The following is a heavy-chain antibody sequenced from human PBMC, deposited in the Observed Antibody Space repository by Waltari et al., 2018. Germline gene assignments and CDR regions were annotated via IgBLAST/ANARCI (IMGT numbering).Heavy chain of an antibody. Sequence: QVQLQESGPGLLKPSETLSLTCNVSVGSISSYYCNWIRHSPGKGLECIGYIYYSGYSSFNHSLKSRVSLSVDTSENLFSLKLNSVTAADSAVYYWARDSYVFNGWFNPWGQGTLVTVSS. J-gene: IGHJ5*02. CDR2: IYYSGYS. CDR1: VGSISSYY. D-gene: IGHD3-10*02. V-gene: IGHV4-59*12. CDR3: ARDSYVFNGWFNP.